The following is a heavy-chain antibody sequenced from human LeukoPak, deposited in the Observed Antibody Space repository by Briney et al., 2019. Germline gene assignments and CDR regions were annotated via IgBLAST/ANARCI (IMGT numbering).Heavy chain of an antibody. CDR1: GYSISSGYY. Sequence: SETLSLTCTVSGYSISSGYYWGWIRQPPGKGLEWIGSIYHSGSTYYNPSLKSRVTISVDTSKNQFSLKLSSVTAADTAVYYCARGVYDSSGYYSDYWGQGTLVTVSS. CDR3: ARGVYDSSGYYSDY. J-gene: IGHJ4*02. CDR2: IYHSGST. V-gene: IGHV4-38-2*02. D-gene: IGHD3-22*01.